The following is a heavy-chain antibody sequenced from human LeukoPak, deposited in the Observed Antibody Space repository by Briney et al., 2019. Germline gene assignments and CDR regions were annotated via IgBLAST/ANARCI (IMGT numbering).Heavy chain of an antibody. CDR2: ISSSSSYI. D-gene: IGHD2-15*01. Sequence: RGGSLSLACAASGFTFSSYSMNWVRQAPGKGLEWVSFISSSSSYIYYADSVKGRFTISRDNAKNSLYQQMNSLRAEDTAVYYCARERYSEKNYYYYGMDVWGQGTTVTVSS. CDR1: GFTFSSYS. CDR3: ARERYSEKNYYYYGMDV. J-gene: IGHJ6*02. V-gene: IGHV3-21*01.